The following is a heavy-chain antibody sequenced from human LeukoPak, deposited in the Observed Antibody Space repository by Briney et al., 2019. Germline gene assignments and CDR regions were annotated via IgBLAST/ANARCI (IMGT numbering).Heavy chain of an antibody. J-gene: IGHJ4*02. CDR3: ARGRYDSSGYYALFDY. CDR1: GFTFSNYN. CDR2: ISRSSIYK. D-gene: IGHD3-22*01. Sequence: GGSLRLSCAASGFTFSNYNMNWVRQAPGKGLEWVSSISRSSIYKYYADSMKGRFTISRDNAKNSVYLQVNSVRAEETAVYYCARGRYDSSGYYALFDYWGRGTLVTVSS. V-gene: IGHV3-21*01.